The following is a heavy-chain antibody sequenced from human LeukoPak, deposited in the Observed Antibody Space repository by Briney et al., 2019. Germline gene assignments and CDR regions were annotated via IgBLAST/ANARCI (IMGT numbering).Heavy chain of an antibody. CDR1: GYSISSGYY. D-gene: IGHD3-10*01. Sequence: PSETLSLTCTVSGYSISSGYYWDWIRQPPGKGLEWIGSIYHSGSTYYNPSLKSRVTISVDTSKNQFSLKLSSVTAADTAVYYCAREGVDYYGSGSPNDAFDIWGQGTMVTVSS. V-gene: IGHV4-38-2*02. CDR3: AREGVDYYGSGSPNDAFDI. J-gene: IGHJ3*02. CDR2: IYHSGST.